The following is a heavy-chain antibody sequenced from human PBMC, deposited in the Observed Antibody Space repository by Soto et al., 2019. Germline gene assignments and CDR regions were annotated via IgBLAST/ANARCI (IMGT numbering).Heavy chain of an antibody. Sequence: QVQLVESGGGVVQPGRSLRLSCAASGFTFSSYAMHWVRQAPGKGLEWVAVISYDGSNKYYEDSVKGRFTISRDNSKNTLYLQMTSLRAEDTAVYYCARGPGGYYSMDVWGQGTTVTVSS. CDR1: GFTFSSYA. CDR3: ARGPGGYYSMDV. V-gene: IGHV3-30-3*01. CDR2: ISYDGSNK. J-gene: IGHJ6*02. D-gene: IGHD3-10*01.